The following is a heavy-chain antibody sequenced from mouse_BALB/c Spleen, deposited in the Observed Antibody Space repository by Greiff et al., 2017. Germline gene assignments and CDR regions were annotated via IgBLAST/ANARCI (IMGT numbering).Heavy chain of an antibody. D-gene: IGHD1-1*01. J-gene: IGHJ3*01. Sequence: VQLQQSGAELVKPGASVKLSCKASGYTFTSYYMYWVKQRPGQGLEWIGEINPSNGGTNFNEKFKSKATLTVDKSSSTAYMQLSSLTSEDSAVYYCTRSPLYYGSSPFAYWGQGTLVTVSA. CDR3: TRSPLYYGSSPFAY. CDR1: GYTFTSYY. V-gene: IGHV1S81*02. CDR2: INPSNGGT.